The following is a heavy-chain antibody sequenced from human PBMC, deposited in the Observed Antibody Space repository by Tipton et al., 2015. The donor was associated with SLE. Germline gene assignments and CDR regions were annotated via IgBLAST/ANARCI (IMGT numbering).Heavy chain of an antibody. J-gene: IGHJ3*02. CDR2: IFYSGQT. CDR1: GGSISRSY. Sequence: TLSLTCTVSGGSISRSYWNWVRQPPGKGLEWIGFIFYSGQTNYNPSLKSRVTISVDVSKNQFSLKLSSVTAADTAVYYCAREEGQWDAFDIWGQGTMVTVSS. CDR3: AREEGQWDAFDI. V-gene: IGHV4-59*01. D-gene: IGHD6-19*01.